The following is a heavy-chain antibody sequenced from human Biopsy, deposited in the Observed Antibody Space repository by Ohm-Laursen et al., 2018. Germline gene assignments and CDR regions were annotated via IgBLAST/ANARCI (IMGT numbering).Heavy chain of an antibody. V-gene: IGHV3-33*07. CDR1: GFSFSTYG. Sequence: SLRLSCSASGFSFSTYGIYWVRQAPGKGLEWVAAIWYDGTNKYYAESVKGRLTISRDNSKNTLCLQMNSLRAEDTAVYFCARGGPHIRAGGSAFDYWGQGTLVTVSS. J-gene: IGHJ4*02. D-gene: IGHD3-16*01. CDR3: ARGGPHIRAGGSAFDY. CDR2: IWYDGTNK.